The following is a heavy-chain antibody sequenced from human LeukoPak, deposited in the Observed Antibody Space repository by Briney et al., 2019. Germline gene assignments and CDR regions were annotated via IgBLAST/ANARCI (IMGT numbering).Heavy chain of an antibody. CDR1: GGSISTSNYY. CDR3: ARDGLAYDFWSGYYPRWFDP. Sequence: SETLSLTCTVSGGSISTSNYYWGWIRQPPGKGLEWIGNIFYSGNTYYNPSLKSRVTISVDTSKNQFSLKLSSVTAADTAVYYCARDGLAYDFWSGYYPRWFDPWGQGTLVTVSS. V-gene: IGHV4-39*07. CDR2: IFYSGNT. J-gene: IGHJ5*02. D-gene: IGHD3-3*01.